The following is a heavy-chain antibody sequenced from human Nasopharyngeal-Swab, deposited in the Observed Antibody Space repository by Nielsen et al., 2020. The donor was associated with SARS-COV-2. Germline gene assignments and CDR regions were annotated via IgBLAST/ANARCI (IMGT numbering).Heavy chain of an antibody. V-gene: IGHV1-58*01. CDR3: AASPNYYDSSGYPFDI. D-gene: IGHD3-22*01. Sequence: AVQDSCKDSGCIFTSSAVQWVRQAGGQRLEGIGWIFVGSGNTKYAQKFQERIIITRDMTTSTAYMELSSLRSEDTAVYYCAASPNYYDSSGYPFDIWGQGTMVTVSS. J-gene: IGHJ3*02. CDR2: IFVGSGNT. CDR1: GCIFTSSA.